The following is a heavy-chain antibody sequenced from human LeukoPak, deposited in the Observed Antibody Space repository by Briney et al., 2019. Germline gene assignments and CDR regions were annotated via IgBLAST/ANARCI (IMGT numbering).Heavy chain of an antibody. V-gene: IGHV1-46*01. CDR1: GYTFTGYY. Sequence: ASVTVSCKASGYTFTGYYIHWVRQAPGQGLEWMGIINPSGGSTTYAQKFQGRVTMTRDTSTSTVYMELSSLKSEDTAMYYCARDLGQLIYYYYGMDVWGQGTTVTVSS. CDR2: INPSGGST. D-gene: IGHD6-6*01. CDR3: ARDLGQLIYYYYGMDV. J-gene: IGHJ6*02.